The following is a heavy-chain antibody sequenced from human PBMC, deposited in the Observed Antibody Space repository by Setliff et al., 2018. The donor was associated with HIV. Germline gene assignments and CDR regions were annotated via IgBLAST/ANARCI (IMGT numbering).Heavy chain of an antibody. D-gene: IGHD6-13*01. CDR2: IYYSGST. Sequence: SETLSLTCSVSGDSISSSSYYWGWIRQPPGKGLEWIGSIYYSGSTYYNPSLKSRVTISLDTSKNQFSLKLTSVTASDTAIYYCARHAGQQLDSYYYYYMDVWGKGTSVTVSS. V-gene: IGHV4-39*01. CDR3: ARHAGQQLDSYYYYYMDV. J-gene: IGHJ6*03. CDR1: GDSISSSSYY.